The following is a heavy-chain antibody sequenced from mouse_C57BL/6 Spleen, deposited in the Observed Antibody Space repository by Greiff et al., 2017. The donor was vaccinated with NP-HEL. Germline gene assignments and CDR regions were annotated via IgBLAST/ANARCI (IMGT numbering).Heavy chain of an antibody. J-gene: IGHJ2*01. D-gene: IGHD4-1*01. CDR3: ARGSRLNWDDY. Sequence: QVQLKQSGAELVKPGASVKISCKASGYAFSSYWMNWVKQRPGKGLEWIGQIYPGDGDTNYNGKFKGKATLTADKSSSTAYMQLSILTSEDSAVYFCARGSRLNWDDYWGQGTTLTVSS. V-gene: IGHV1-80*01. CDR1: GYAFSSYW. CDR2: IYPGDGDT.